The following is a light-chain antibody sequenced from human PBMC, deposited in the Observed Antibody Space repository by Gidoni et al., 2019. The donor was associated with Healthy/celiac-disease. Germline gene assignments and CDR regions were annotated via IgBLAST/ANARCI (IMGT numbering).Light chain of an antibody. CDR1: QSVSSN. Sequence: EIVMTQSPATLSVSPGERATLSCRASQSVSSNLAWYQQNPGQAPRLLIYGASTRATGIPARFSGSGSGTEFTLTISSLQSEDFAVYYCQQYNNWPPRATFGGGTKVEIK. CDR3: QQYNNWPPRAT. CDR2: GAS. V-gene: IGKV3-15*01. J-gene: IGKJ4*01.